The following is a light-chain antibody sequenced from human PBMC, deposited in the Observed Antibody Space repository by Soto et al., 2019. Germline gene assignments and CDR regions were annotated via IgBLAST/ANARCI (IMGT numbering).Light chain of an antibody. CDR3: QTWGTVGV. V-gene: IGLV4-69*01. J-gene: IGLJ2*01. Sequence: QPVLTQSPSASASLGASVKLTCTLSSGHSSYAIAWHQQQPEKGPRYLMKLNSDGSHSKGDGIPDRFSGSSSGAERYLTISSPQSEDEADFYGQTWGTVGVFGGGTKLT. CDR1: SGHSSYA. CDR2: LNSDGSH.